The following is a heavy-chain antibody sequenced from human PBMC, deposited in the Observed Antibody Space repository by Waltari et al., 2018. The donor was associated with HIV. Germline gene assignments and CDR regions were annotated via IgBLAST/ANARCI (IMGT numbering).Heavy chain of an antibody. Sequence: EVQLVESGGDLVKPGGCLRLSCAASGFTFSNAWMSRVRQAPGKGPEWVGRIKSKADGGTTDYSATVKVRFTISRDDSKNTLYLQMNSLRFEDTAVYYCTTDEFYYGNSGYFDYWGQGTLVTVSS. D-gene: IGHD3-22*01. CDR3: TTDEFYYGNSGYFDY. CDR2: IKSKADGGTT. CDR1: GFTFSNAW. V-gene: IGHV3-15*05. J-gene: IGHJ4*02.